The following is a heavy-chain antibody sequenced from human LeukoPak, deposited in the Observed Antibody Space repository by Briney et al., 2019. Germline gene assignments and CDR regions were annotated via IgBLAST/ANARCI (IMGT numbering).Heavy chain of an antibody. CDR1: GFTFSSYS. J-gene: IGHJ4*02. CDR2: ISSSSSYI. CDR3: AKGGPSGTYYLLHY. D-gene: IGHD3-10*01. Sequence: SGGSLRLSCAVSGFTFSSYSMNWVRQAPGKGLEWVSSISSSSSYIYCADSVKGRFTISRDNAKNTLYLQMNSLRAEDTAVYYCAKGGPSGTYYLLHYWGQGILVTVSS. V-gene: IGHV3-21*04.